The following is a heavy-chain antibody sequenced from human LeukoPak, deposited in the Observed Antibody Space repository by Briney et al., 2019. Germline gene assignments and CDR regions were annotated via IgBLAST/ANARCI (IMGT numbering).Heavy chain of an antibody. V-gene: IGHV4-59*08. CDR1: GGSITSDY. D-gene: IGHD3-22*01. Sequence: SETLSLTCTVSGGSITSDYWSWIRQPPGKGLEWIGYISYSGSTSYDPSLKSRVTISGDSSKKQFSLKLSSVTAADTAVYYCARFYHDSRGYWYYFDYWGQGTLVTVSS. CDR2: ISYSGST. CDR3: ARFYHDSRGYWYYFDY. J-gene: IGHJ4*02.